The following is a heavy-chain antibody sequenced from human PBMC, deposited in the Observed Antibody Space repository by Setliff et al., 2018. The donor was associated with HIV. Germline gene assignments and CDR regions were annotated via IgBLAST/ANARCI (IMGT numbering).Heavy chain of an antibody. CDR1: GGSFSGYY. J-gene: IGHJ3*01. Sequence: PSETLSLTCAVYGGSFSGYYWSWIRQPPGKGLEWIASIYHSGNTYYMPSLQSRVTISVDMSKNQFSLKLNSVTAADTAVYYCARGEACGGGCHYAFELWGRGTMVTVSS. V-gene: IGHV4-34*01. D-gene: IGHD2-21*02. CDR2: IYHSGNT. CDR3: ARGEACGGGCHYAFEL.